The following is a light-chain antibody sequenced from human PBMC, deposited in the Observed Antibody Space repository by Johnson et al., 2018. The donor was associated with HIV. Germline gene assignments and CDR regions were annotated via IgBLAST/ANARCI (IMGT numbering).Light chain of an antibody. Sequence: SVLTKPPSVSAAPGQKVTISCSGSSSNIGNNYVSWYQQLPGTAHKLLIYENNKRPSGIPDRFSGSKSGTSATLGITGLQTGDEADYYCGTWDSSLSAGGVFGTGTKVTVL. J-gene: IGLJ1*01. CDR1: SSNIGNNY. CDR3: GTWDSSLSAGGV. CDR2: ENN. V-gene: IGLV1-51*02.